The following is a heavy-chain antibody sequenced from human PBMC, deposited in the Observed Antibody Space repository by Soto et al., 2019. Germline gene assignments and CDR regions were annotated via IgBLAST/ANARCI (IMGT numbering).Heavy chain of an antibody. J-gene: IGHJ6*02. V-gene: IGHV1-24*01. CDR3: ATVGYSSSSRYYGMDV. D-gene: IGHD6-6*01. Sequence: AASVKVSCKVSGYTLTELSMHWVRQAPGKGLEWMGGFDPEDGETIYAQKFQGRVTMTEDTSTDTAYMELSSLRSEDTAVYYCATVGYSSSSRYYGMDVWGQGTTVTVSS. CDR1: GYTLTELS. CDR2: FDPEDGET.